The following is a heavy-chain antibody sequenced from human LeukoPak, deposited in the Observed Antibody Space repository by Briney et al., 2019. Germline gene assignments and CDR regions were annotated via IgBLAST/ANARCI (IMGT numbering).Heavy chain of an antibody. D-gene: IGHD3-10*01. CDR3: ARDIYGSSS. J-gene: IGHJ5*02. CDR2: ISDTSSYI. Sequence: GGSLRLSCAASGFTFSTYSMYWVRQAPGKGLEWVSSISDTSSYIYYADSVKGRFTISRDNAKNSLYLQMSSLRAEDKAVYYCARDIYGSSSWGKGTLVTVSS. V-gene: IGHV3-21*01. CDR1: GFTFSTYS.